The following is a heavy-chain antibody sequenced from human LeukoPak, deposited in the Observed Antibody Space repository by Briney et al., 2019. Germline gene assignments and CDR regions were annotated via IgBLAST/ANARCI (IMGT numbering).Heavy chain of an antibody. CDR2: ISAYNGNT. D-gene: IGHD3-22*01. Sequence: ASVKVSCKASGYTFTSYYMHWVRQASGQGLEWMGWISAYNGNTNYAQKLQGRVTMTTDTSTSTAYMELRSLRSDDTAVYYCARMGLLPLAYYYYGMDVWGQGTTVTVSS. J-gene: IGHJ6*02. CDR3: ARMGLLPLAYYYYGMDV. V-gene: IGHV1-18*04. CDR1: GYTFTSYY.